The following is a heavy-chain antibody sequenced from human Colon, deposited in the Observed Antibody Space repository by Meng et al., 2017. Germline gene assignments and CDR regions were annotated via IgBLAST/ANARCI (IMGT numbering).Heavy chain of an antibody. CDR2: ISEGGGT. D-gene: IGHD3-22*01. J-gene: IGHJ4*02. Sequence: QLQLRQWGERLLKPSETLSLRCDVQGGSVRRDFCSWIRQTPGKGMEWIGGISEGGGTLYNPSLKSRVFISVDTSNSELTLKLTSVTDADTGVYYCARGQGFLLHYFDNWGQGTLVTVSS. CDR3: ARGQGFLLHYFDN. CDR1: GGSVRRDF. V-gene: IGHV4-34*01.